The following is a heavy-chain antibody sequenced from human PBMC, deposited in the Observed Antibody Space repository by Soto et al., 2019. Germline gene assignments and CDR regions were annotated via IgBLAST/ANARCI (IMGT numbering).Heavy chain of an antibody. CDR1: GFTVSSKY. J-gene: IGHJ4*02. D-gene: IGHD6-19*01. V-gene: IGHV3-53*01. CDR2: IYGGGTT. CDR3: VQTTGWPGFDF. Sequence: EVQLVESGGGLIQPGGSLRLSCAASGFTVSSKYMTWVRQAPGKGLEWVSVIYGGGTTYYADSVKGRFTISRDNSKNTLYLQMNSLRADETAVYYCVQTTGWPGFDFWGQGTLVTVSS.